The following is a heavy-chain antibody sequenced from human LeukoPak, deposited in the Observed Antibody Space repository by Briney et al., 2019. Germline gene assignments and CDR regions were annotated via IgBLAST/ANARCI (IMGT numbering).Heavy chain of an antibody. J-gene: IGHJ4*02. V-gene: IGHV5-51*01. D-gene: IGHD3-22*01. Sequence: GESLKISCKGSGYSFISYWIGWVRQMPGKGLEWMGIIYPGDSDTRYSPSFQGQVTISADKSISTAYLQWSSLKASDTAMYYCARPSNYYDSTSYLYYFDYWGQGTLVTVSS. CDR3: ARPSNYYDSTSYLYYFDY. CDR2: IYPGDSDT. CDR1: GYSFISYW.